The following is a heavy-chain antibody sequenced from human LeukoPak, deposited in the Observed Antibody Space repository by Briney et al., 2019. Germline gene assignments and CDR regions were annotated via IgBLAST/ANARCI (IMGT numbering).Heavy chain of an antibody. CDR1: GFTFSDYD. Sequence: GGSLRLSCAASGFTFSDYDMHWVRQATGKGLEWVSAIGTAGDTYYTGSVKGRFTISRENAKNSLYLQMNSLRAEDTAVFYCARVRSGYYFDYWGQGTLVIVSS. V-gene: IGHV3-13*01. CDR2: IGTAGDT. D-gene: IGHD3-9*01. CDR3: ARVRSGYYFDY. J-gene: IGHJ4*02.